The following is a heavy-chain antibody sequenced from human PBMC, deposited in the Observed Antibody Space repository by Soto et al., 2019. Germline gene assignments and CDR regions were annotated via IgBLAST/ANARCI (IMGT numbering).Heavy chain of an antibody. CDR2: ISYDGSNK. Sequence: GGSLRLSCAASGFTFSSYAMHWVRQAPGKGLEWVAVISYDGSNKYYADSVEGRFTISRDNSKNTPYLQMNSLRAEDTAVYYCARDRLYSGYDRYYCYGMDVWGQGTTVTVSS. CDR1: GFTFSSYA. D-gene: IGHD5-12*01. V-gene: IGHV3-30-3*01. J-gene: IGHJ6*02. CDR3: ARDRLYSGYDRYYCYGMDV.